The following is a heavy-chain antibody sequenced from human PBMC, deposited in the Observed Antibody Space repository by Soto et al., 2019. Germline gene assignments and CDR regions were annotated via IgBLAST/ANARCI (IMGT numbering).Heavy chain of an antibody. V-gene: IGHV4-34*01. CDR3: ARESGAFDT. Sequence: QVQLQQWGAGLLKPSETLSLTCAVYGGSFSGYYWSWIRQPPGKGLEWIGEINHRGSTNYNPSLKSRVTIAVDTSKTQFSLKLSSVTAADTAVYYCARESGAFDTWGQGTMVTVPS. J-gene: IGHJ3*02. CDR2: INHRGST. CDR1: GGSFSGYY. D-gene: IGHD3-10*01.